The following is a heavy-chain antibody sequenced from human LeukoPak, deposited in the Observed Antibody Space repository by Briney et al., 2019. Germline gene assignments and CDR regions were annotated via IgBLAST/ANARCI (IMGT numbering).Heavy chain of an antibody. CDR3: AKPSGSGVDY. D-gene: IGHD1-26*01. J-gene: IGHJ4*02. Sequence: GGSLRLSCGASGFIFDTHDMHWVRQAPGKGLEWVAFIRSDGYHTYYADSVKGRFTITRDNTKNTLYLQMNSLRLEDMAVYYCAKPSGSGVDYWGRGTRVTVSS. CDR2: IRSDGYHT. CDR1: GFIFDTHD. V-gene: IGHV3-30*02.